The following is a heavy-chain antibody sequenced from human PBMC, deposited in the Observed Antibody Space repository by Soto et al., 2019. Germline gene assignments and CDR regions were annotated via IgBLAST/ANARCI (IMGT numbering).Heavy chain of an antibody. Sequence: PGGSLRLSCAASGFTFSSCGIHWVRQAPGKGLEWVALIWYDGSNKYYADSVKGRFTISRDNSKNTLYLQMNSLRAEDTAVYYCARETYYYDSSGYYYDYWGQGTLVTVSS. CDR2: IWYDGSNK. J-gene: IGHJ4*02. CDR1: GFTFSSCG. V-gene: IGHV3-33*01. D-gene: IGHD3-22*01. CDR3: ARETYYYDSSGYYYDY.